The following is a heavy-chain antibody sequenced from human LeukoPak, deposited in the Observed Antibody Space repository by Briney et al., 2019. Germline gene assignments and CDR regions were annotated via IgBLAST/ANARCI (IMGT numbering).Heavy chain of an antibody. CDR1: GFTFNDYD. CDR2: ISGDGGST. Sequence: GGSLRLSRAASGFTFNDYDMHWVRQAPGKGLEWVSLISGDGGSTYYADSVRGRFTISRDNSKSSLYLQMNSLRTEDTALYYCAKEYCSTTTCYLSRPLAYWGQGTLVTVSS. J-gene: IGHJ4*02. V-gene: IGHV3-43*02. D-gene: IGHD2-2*01. CDR3: AKEYCSTTTCYLSRPLAY.